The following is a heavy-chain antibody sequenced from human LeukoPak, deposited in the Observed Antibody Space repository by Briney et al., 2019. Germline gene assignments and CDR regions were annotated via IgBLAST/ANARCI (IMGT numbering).Heavy chain of an antibody. CDR2: IYYSGST. V-gene: IGHV4-59*01. D-gene: IGHD2-15*01. J-gene: IGHJ4*02. CDR3: ARVSCSGGSCFDY. CDR1: GGSISSYY. Sequence: PSETLSLTCTVSGGSISSYYWSWIRQPPGKGLEWIGYIYYSGSTNYNPSLKSRVTISVDTSKNQFSLKLSSVTAADTAMYYCARVSCSGGSCFDYWGQGTLVTVSS.